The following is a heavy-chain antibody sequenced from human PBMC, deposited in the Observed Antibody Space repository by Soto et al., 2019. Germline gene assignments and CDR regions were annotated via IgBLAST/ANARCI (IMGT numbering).Heavy chain of an antibody. Sequence: QLQLQESASGLVKPSQTLSLTCAVSGGSISSGGYSWSWIRQPPGKGLEWIGYIYHSGSTYYNPSLKSRVTISVDRSKNQFSLKLSSVTAADTAVYYCARGDYDILTGYQYYFDYWGQGPLVTVSS. CDR1: GGSISSGGYS. V-gene: IGHV4-30-2*01. D-gene: IGHD3-9*01. CDR3: ARGDYDILTGYQYYFDY. CDR2: IYHSGST. J-gene: IGHJ4*02.